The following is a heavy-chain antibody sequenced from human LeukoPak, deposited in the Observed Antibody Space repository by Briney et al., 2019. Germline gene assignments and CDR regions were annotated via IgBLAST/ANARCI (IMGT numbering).Heavy chain of an antibody. V-gene: IGHV4-4*07. D-gene: IGHD3-10*01. J-gene: IGHJ4*02. CDR1: GDSISTYF. CDR2: VYPSGTT. Sequence: PSETLSLTCTVSGDSISTYFWSWIRQPAGKGLEWIGRVYPSGTTKYNFSLKSRVTMSVDTSENHFSLKLISVTAADTAVYYCARESMVRGVTYSDYWGQGTLVTVSS. CDR3: ARESMVRGVTYSDY.